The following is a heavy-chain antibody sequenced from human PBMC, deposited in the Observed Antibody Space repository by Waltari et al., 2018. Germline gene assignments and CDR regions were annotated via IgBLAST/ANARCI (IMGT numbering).Heavy chain of an antibody. CDR3: ARQGYCGGDCYSDT. Sequence: QLQLQESGPGLVTPSETLSLPCTVAGYSLTSDIYYWGWIRQPPGKGLEWIATISYRGATYYSPSLKSRVTISIDTSKNQFSLKVTSVTAADTAVYYCARQGYCGGDCYSDTWGQGTLVTVSP. CDR2: ISYRGAT. D-gene: IGHD2-21*01. J-gene: IGHJ5*02. CDR1: GYSLTSDIYY. V-gene: IGHV4-39*01.